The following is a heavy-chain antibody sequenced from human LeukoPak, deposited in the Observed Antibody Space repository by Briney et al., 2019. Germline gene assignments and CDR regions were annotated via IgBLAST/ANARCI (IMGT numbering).Heavy chain of an antibody. J-gene: IGHJ4*02. CDR2: IRYDGSNK. V-gene: IGHV3-30*02. Sequence: GGSLRLSCAASGFTFSSYGMHWVRQAPGKGLEWVAFIRYDGSNKYYADSVKGRFTISRDNSKNTLYLQMNSLRAEDTAVYYCARDSLYGSGTQGDYWGQGTLVTVSS. CDR3: ARDSLYGSGTQGDY. CDR1: GFTFSSYG. D-gene: IGHD3-10*01.